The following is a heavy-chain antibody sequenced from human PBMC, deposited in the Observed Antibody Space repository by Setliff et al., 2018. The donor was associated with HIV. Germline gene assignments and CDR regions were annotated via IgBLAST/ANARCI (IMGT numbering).Heavy chain of an antibody. CDR1: GGSISTYY. J-gene: IGHJ4*02. Sequence: SETLSLTCTVSGGSISTYYWSWIRQPPGKGLEWIGYIFYSGSTNYNPSLKSRVPISVDTFWGSVTAADTAVYYCARAPFLQFFRGSPYYFDYWGQGSLVTVSS. CDR3: ARAPFLQFFRGSPYYFDY. CDR2: IFYSGST. V-gene: IGHV4-59*12. D-gene: IGHD3-10*01.